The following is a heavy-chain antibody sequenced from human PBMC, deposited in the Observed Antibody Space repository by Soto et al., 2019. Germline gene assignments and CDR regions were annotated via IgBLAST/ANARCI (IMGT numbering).Heavy chain of an antibody. D-gene: IGHD3-3*01. J-gene: IGHJ6*02. CDR1: GGTFSSYA. CDR3: ARDNYDFWSGYPRSMDV. Sequence: RASVKVSCKASGGTFSSYAISWVRQAPGQGLEWMGGIIPIFGTANYAQKFQGRVTITADESTSTAYMELSSLRSEDTAVYYCARDNYDFWSGYPRSMDVWGQGTTVTVSS. CDR2: IIPIFGTA. V-gene: IGHV1-69*13.